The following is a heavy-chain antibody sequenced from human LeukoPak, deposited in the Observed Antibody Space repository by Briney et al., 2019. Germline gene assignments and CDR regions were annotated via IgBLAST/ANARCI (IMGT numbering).Heavy chain of an antibody. V-gene: IGHV1-69*13. Sequence: SVKVSCKASGGTFSSYAISWVRQAPGQGLEWMGGIIPIFGTANYAQKFQGRVTITADESASTAYMELSSLRSEDTAVYYCARDSRGGYYITPFDYWGQGTLVTVSS. CDR2: IIPIFGTA. CDR3: ARDSRGGYYITPFDY. CDR1: GGTFSSYA. D-gene: IGHD3-22*01. J-gene: IGHJ4*02.